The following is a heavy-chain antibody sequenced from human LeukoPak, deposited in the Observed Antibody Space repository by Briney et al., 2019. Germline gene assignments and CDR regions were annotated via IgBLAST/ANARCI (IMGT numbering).Heavy chain of an antibody. Sequence: PSETLSLTCAVYGGSFTGYYWSWIRQPPGKGLEWIGEINHSGGTTYNPSLKRRVTISVDTSKNQFLLKLSSVTAADTAVYYCARLKAAALSEAFDIGGQRTLVTVSS. CDR3: ARLKAAALSEAFDI. D-gene: IGHD6-13*01. CDR1: GGSFTGYY. J-gene: IGHJ3*02. CDR2: INHSGGT. V-gene: IGHV4-34*01.